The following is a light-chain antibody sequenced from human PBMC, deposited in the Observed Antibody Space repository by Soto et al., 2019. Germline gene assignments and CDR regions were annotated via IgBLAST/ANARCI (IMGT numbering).Light chain of an antibody. CDR3: QQYDNRPL. CDR2: DAS. J-gene: IGKJ3*01. Sequence: DIQMTQSPSSLSASVGDRVTITYQASQDISNYLNWYQQKPGKAPKLLIYDASNLETGVPSRFSGSGSGTDFTFTISSLQTEDIATYYCQQYDNRPLFGPGTKVDIK. CDR1: QDISNY. V-gene: IGKV1-33*01.